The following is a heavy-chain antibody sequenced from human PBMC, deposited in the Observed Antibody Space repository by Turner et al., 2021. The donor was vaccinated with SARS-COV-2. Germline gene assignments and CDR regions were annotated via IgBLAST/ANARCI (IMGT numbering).Heavy chain of an antibody. CDR2: IYSGGST. J-gene: IGHJ4*02. V-gene: IGHV3-66*04. CDR3: ARHKWRRGAFDY. Sequence: EVQLVESGGGLVQPGGSLRLSCAASGFTVSSNYMSWVRRAPGKGLEWVSLIYSGGSTDYADSVKGRFTISRDNSKNTLSLQRNSLRAEDTAVYYCARHKWRRGAFDYWGQGTLVTVSS. CDR1: GFTVSSNY. D-gene: IGHD5-12*01.